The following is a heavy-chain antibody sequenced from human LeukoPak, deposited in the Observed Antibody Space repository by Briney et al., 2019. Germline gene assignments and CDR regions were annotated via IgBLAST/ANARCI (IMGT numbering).Heavy chain of an antibody. CDR2: INPSGGST. J-gene: IGHJ4*02. V-gene: IGHV1-46*01. D-gene: IGHD5-18*01. Sequence: ASVKVSCKVSGYTLTELSMHWVRQAPGQGLEWMGIINPSGGSTSYAQKFQGRVTMTRDTSTSTVYMELSSLRSEDTAVYYCASVNVDTASVDYWGQGTLVTVSS. CDR1: GYTLTELS. CDR3: ASVNVDTASVDY.